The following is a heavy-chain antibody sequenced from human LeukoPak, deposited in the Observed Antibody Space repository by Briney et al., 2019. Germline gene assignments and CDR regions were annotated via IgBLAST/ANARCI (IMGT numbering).Heavy chain of an antibody. D-gene: IGHD6-19*01. CDR1: GFTFRSYT. CDR3: ARGVPASVAGSFDY. V-gene: IGHV3-21*01. CDR2: IRSSGTDL. Sequence: GGSLRLSCAASGFTFRSYTMNWVRQTPAKGLEWVSSIRSSGTDLYYADSVRGRFTISRDNAKNSLYLQINSLTTEDTALYYCARGVPASVAGSFDYWGQGILVSVSS. J-gene: IGHJ4*02.